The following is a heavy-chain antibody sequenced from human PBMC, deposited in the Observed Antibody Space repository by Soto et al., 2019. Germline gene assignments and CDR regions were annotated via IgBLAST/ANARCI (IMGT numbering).Heavy chain of an antibody. D-gene: IGHD3-3*01. CDR3: ARVPKPDTDYDFWSGYNHNWFDP. J-gene: IGHJ5*02. V-gene: IGHV1-69*13. CDR2: IIPIFGTA. Sequence: SVKVSCKASGGTFSSYAISWVRQAPGQGLEWMGGIIPIFGTANYAQKFQGRVTITADESTSTAYMELSSLRSEDTAVYYCARVPKPDTDYDFWSGYNHNWFDPWGQGTLVTVSS. CDR1: GGTFSSYA.